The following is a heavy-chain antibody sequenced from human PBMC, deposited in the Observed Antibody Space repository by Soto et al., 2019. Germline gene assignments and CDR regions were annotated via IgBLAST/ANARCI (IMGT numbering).Heavy chain of an antibody. CDR2: ISVYKGNT. CDR1: GYTFTSYG. J-gene: IGHJ6*03. V-gene: IGHV1-18*01. Sequence: QVQLVQSGAEVKKPGASVKVSCKASGYTFTSYGISWVRQAPGHGLQWMGWISVYKGNTNYAQNLKGRVTTTTAEPLSNAYMELRSLRSVDTAVYCCARGGDIVVVPAALDYYYMDVWGKGTTVTVSS. D-gene: IGHD2-2*01. CDR3: ARGGDIVVVPAALDYYYMDV.